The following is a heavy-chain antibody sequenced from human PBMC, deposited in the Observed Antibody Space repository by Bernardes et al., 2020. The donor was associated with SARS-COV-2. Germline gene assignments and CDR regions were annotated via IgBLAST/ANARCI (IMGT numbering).Heavy chain of an antibody. CDR3: ARERGFLGGGFDY. V-gene: IGHV3-53*01. D-gene: IGHD3-3*01. CDR1: GFTVSSNY. CDR2: IYSGGST. Sequence: GGSLRLSCAASGFTVSSNYMSWVRQVPGKGLEWVSVIYSGGSTYYADSVKGRFTIYRDNSKNTLYLQMNSRRAEDTAVYYCARERGFLGGGFDYWGQGTLVTVSS. J-gene: IGHJ4*02.